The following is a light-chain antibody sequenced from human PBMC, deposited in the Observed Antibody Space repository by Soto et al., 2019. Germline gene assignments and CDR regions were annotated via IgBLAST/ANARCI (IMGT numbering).Light chain of an antibody. CDR2: KAS. CDR1: QSISSW. V-gene: IGKV1-5*03. Sequence: DIQMTQSPSTLSASVGDRVTITCRASQSISSWLAWYQQKPGKAPKLLIYKASSLESGVPSRFSGSGSGTEFTLTISSLQPDDFAPYYCQQSNSYSYTFGHGTKLEIK. CDR3: QQSNSYSYT. J-gene: IGKJ2*01.